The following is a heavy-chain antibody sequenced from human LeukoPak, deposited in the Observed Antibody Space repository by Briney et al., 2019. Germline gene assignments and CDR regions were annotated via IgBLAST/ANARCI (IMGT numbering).Heavy chain of an antibody. CDR1: GFTVSSYA. D-gene: IGHD3-10*01. Sequence: GGSLRLSCAASGFTVSSYAMSWVRQAPGKGLEWVSAISGSGGSTYYADSVKGRFTISRDNSKNTLYLQMNSLRAEDTAVYYCAKVLSGTFLTDAFDIWGQGTMVTVSS. CDR3: AKVLSGTFLTDAFDI. J-gene: IGHJ3*02. V-gene: IGHV3-23*01. CDR2: ISGSGGST.